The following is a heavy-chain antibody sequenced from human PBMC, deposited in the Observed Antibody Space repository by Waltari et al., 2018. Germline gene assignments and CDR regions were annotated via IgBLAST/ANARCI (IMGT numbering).Heavy chain of an antibody. V-gene: IGHV4-61*09. CDR3: ARDLRQQLPFMSPYYYGMDV. D-gene: IGHD6-13*01. CDR2: IYTSGST. J-gene: IGHJ6*02. CDR1: GGSISSGSYY. Sequence: QVQLQESGPGLVKPSQTLSLTCTVSGGSISSGSYYWSWIRQPAGKGLEWIGYIYTSGSTNYNPSRKSRVTISVDTSKNQVSLKLSSVTAADTAVYYCARDLRQQLPFMSPYYYGMDVWGQGTTVTVSS.